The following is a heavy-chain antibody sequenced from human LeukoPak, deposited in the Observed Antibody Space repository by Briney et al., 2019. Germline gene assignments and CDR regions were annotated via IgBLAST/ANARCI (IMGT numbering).Heavy chain of an antibody. CDR2: INHSGST. V-gene: IGHV4-34*01. CDR1: GGSFSGYY. CDR3: ARVRSSSWYVYYYGMDV. D-gene: IGHD6-13*01. J-gene: IGHJ6*02. Sequence: PSETLSLTCAVYGGSFSGYYWSWIRQPPGKGLEWIGEINHSGSTNYNPSLKSRVTISVDTSKNQFSLKLSSVTAADTAVYYCARVRSSSWYVYYYGMDVWGQGTTVTVSS.